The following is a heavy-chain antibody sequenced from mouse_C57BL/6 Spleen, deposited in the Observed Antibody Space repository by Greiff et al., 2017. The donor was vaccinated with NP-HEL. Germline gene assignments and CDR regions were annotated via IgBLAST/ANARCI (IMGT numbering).Heavy chain of an antibody. CDR1: GFTFSSYG. V-gene: IGHV5-6*01. CDR2: ISSGGSYT. D-gene: IGHD1-1*01. CDR3: ARQGHYYGSSYEYYFDY. Sequence: DVHLVESGGDLVKPGGSLKLSCAASGFTFSSYGMSWVRQTPDKRLEWVATISSGGSYTYYPDSVKGRFTISRDNAKNTLYLQMSSLKSEDTAMYYCARQGHYYGSSYEYYFDYWGQGTTLTVSS. J-gene: IGHJ2*01.